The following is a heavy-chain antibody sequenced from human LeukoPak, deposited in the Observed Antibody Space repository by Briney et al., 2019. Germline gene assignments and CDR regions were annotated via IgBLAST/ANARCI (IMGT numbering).Heavy chain of an antibody. V-gene: IGHV4-39*07. Sequence: PSETLSLTCTVSGDSISSSSYYWGWIRQPPGKGLEWIGSIYYSGSTYYNPSLKSRVTISVDTSKNQFSLKLSSVTAADTAVYYCARLKAFYYYMDVWGKGTTVTVSS. CDR1: GDSISSSSYY. CDR3: ARLKAFYYYMDV. CDR2: IYYSGST. J-gene: IGHJ6*03.